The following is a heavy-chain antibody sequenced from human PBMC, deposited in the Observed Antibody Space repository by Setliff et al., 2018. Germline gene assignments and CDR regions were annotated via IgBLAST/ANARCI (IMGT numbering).Heavy chain of an antibody. CDR1: DASIGGSGYY. J-gene: IGHJ3*02. Sequence: SETLSLTCTVSDASIGGSGYYWGWIRQPPGKGPEWIGNIHYSGSTHYNPSLKSRVTISVDTSKNQFSLNLSSVTAADTAVYYCARGLSYYDSSGYLLAPYAFDIWGQGTMVTVSS. V-gene: IGHV4-39*01. D-gene: IGHD3-22*01. CDR3: ARGLSYYDSSGYLLAPYAFDI. CDR2: IHYSGST.